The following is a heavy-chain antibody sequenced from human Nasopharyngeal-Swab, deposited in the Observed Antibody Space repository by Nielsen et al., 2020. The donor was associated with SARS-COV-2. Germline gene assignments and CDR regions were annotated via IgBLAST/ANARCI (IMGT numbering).Heavy chain of an antibody. D-gene: IGHD3-22*01. Sequence: ASVKVSCKASGYTFTGYYMHWVRQAPAQGLEWMGRINPNSGGTNYAQKFQGRVTMTRDTSISTAYMELSRLRSDDTAVYYCARDNYETGLNYYYYYMDVWGKGTTVTVSS. V-gene: IGHV1-2*06. CDR1: GYTFTGYY. CDR3: ARDNYETGLNYYYYYMDV. J-gene: IGHJ6*03. CDR2: INPNSGGT.